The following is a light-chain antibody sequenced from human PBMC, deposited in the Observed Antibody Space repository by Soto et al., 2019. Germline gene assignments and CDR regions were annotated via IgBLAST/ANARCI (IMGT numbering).Light chain of an antibody. CDR3: CSYAGSYTYVV. CDR2: DVS. CDR1: SSDVGGYNY. Sequence: QSALTQPRSVSGSPGQSVTIPCTGTSSDVGGYNYVSWYQQNPGKAPKLMIYDVSKRPSGVPDRFSGSKSGNTASLTISGLQAEDEADYYCCSYAGSYTYVVCGGGTKLTVL. V-gene: IGLV2-11*01. J-gene: IGLJ2*01.